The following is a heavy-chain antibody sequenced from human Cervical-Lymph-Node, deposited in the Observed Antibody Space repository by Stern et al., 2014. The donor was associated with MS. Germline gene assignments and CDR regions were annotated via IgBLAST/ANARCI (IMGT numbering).Heavy chain of an antibody. CDR2: INSDGSRT. V-gene: IGHV3-74*02. J-gene: IGHJ6*02. CDR1: GFTFSSQW. Sequence: EDQLVESGGGVVQPGGSLRLSCVASGFTFSSQWMHWVRQAPGQGLVWVSRINSDGSRTTYADFVKGRFTISRDNAKKTLYLQMDSLRAEDTAVYYCARSNYGMDVWGQGTTVTVSS. D-gene: IGHD2-8*01. CDR3: ARSNYGMDV.